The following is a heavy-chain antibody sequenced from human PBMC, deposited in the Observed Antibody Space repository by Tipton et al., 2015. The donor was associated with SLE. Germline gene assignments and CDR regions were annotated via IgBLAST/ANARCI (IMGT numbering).Heavy chain of an antibody. D-gene: IGHD3-22*01. CDR1: GGSISSGSYY. Sequence: LRLSCTVSGGSISSGSYYWSWIRQPPGKGLEWLGYIYHGGSTNYNPSLKSRVTMSVDTSKNQFSLKLSSVTAADTAVYYCAREPRSGYYPSYYYYYMDVWGKGTTVTVSS. J-gene: IGHJ6*03. V-gene: IGHV4-61*01. CDR2: IYHGGST. CDR3: AREPRSGYYPSYYYYYMDV.